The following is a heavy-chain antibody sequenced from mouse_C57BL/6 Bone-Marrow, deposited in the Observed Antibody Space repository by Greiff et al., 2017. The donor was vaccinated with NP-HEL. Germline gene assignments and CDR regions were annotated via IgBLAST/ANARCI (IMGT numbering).Heavy chain of an antibody. D-gene: IGHD1-1*01. CDR1: GFSLTSYG. CDR2: IWSGGST. V-gene: IGHV2-2*01. Sequence: QVQLQQSGPGLVQPSQSLSITCKVSGFSLTSYGVHWVRQSPGKGLEWLGVIWSGGSTDSNAAFISSLSISKDNSKSQVFFKMSSLQADDTAIYYCARNYYGSRSWFAYWGQGTLVTVSA. CDR3: ARNYYGSRSWFAY. J-gene: IGHJ3*01.